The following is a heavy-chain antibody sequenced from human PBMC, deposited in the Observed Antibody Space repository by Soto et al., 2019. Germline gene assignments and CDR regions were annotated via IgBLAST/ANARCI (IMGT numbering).Heavy chain of an antibody. J-gene: IGHJ5*02. Sequence: PSETLSLTCTVHGGSPNYYYWSWIRPPPEKGLEWIGYIYSRGSTNFTPSLKSRLAMSVETSKNQFCLKLTSVTAADTAVYYCARTPNGSWPTYFDPGRQGTLVT. V-gene: IGHV4-59*01. CDR2: IYSRGST. CDR1: GGSPNYYY. D-gene: IGHD6-13*01. CDR3: ARTPNGSWPTYFDP.